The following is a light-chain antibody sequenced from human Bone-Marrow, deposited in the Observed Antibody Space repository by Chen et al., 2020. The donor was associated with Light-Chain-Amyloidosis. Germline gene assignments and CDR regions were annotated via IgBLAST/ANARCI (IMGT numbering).Light chain of an antibody. J-gene: IGKJ2*01. V-gene: IGKV4-1*01. CDR1: QSVLDSSNNKNY. CDR3: QQFFSTLT. CDR2: WAS. Sequence: DIVMTQFPDSLAVSLGERATINCKSSQSVLDSSNNKNYLAWYQKKPGQPPKVLISWASTRESGVPDRFSVSGSWTDFTLTISNVQAEDVAVYYCQQFFSTLTFGQGTKLEIK.